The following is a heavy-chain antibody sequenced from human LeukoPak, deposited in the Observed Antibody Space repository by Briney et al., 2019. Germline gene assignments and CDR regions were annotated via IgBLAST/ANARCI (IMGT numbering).Heavy chain of an antibody. CDR2: ISWNSGSI. J-gene: IGHJ3*02. D-gene: IGHD6-13*01. Sequence: PGRSLRLSCAASGFTFDDYAMHWVRQAPGKGLEWVSGISWNSGSIGYADSVKGRFTISRDNAKNSLYLQMNSLRAEDMALYYCAKVRLRASSWGAFDIWGQGTMVTVSS. V-gene: IGHV3-9*03. CDR1: GFTFDDYA. CDR3: AKVRLRASSWGAFDI.